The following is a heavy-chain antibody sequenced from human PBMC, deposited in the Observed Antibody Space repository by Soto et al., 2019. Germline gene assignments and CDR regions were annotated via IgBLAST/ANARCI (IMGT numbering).Heavy chain of an antibody. D-gene: IGHD3-9*01. CDR3: ARPYYDILTGHPYYFDY. Sequence: PSETLSLTCTVSGGSISSSSYYWGWIRQPPGKGLEWIGSIYYSGSTYYNPSLKSRVSISVDTSKNQFSLKLSSVTAADTAVYYCARPYYDILTGHPYYFDYWGQGTLVTVSS. CDR2: IYYSGST. V-gene: IGHV4-39*01. CDR1: GGSISSSSYY. J-gene: IGHJ4*02.